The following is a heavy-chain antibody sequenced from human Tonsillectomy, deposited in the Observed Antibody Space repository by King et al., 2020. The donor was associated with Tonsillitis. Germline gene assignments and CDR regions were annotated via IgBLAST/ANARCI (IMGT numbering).Heavy chain of an antibody. Sequence: VQLQQWGAGLLKPSETLSLTCAVYGGSFSGYYWNWIRQPPGKGLEWIGEISHGGSTNYDPSLKSRLTISVDTSKNHFSLKLSSVTAADTAVYYCARSLNETSGYYSEWYVDYWGQGTLVTVAS. J-gene: IGHJ4*02. V-gene: IGHV4-34*01. CDR1: GGSFSGYY. D-gene: IGHD3-22*01. CDR3: ARSLNETSGYYSEWYVDY. CDR2: ISHGGST.